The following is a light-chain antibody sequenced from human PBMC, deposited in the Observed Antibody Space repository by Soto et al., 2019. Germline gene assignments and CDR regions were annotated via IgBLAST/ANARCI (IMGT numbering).Light chain of an antibody. J-gene: IGKJ4*01. CDR1: QSVSSY. V-gene: IGKV3-11*01. Sequence: EIVLTQSPATLSLSPGEIATLSCRASQSVSSYLAWYQQKPGQAPRLLIYDASNRATGIPARFSGSGSGTDFPHTLSSLEPEDFAVYYCQQRSNWPPGITFGGGTKGEIK. CDR2: DAS. CDR3: QQRSNWPPGIT.